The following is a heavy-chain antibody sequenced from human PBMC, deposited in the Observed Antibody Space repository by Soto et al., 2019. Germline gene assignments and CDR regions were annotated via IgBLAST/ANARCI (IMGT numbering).Heavy chain of an antibody. Sequence: QVTLKESGPVLVKPTETLTLTCTVAGFSLSNARMGVSWIRQPPGKALEWLAHIFSNDEKSYTTSLKTRLTISKDAAKSQVVLTLTNMDPVDTEAYSCETCGGNSAGYFEYWGQGTLVTASS. J-gene: IGHJ1*01. CDR1: GFSLSNARMG. CDR2: IFSNDEK. CDR3: ETCGGNSAGYFEY. V-gene: IGHV2-26*01. D-gene: IGHD2-21*02.